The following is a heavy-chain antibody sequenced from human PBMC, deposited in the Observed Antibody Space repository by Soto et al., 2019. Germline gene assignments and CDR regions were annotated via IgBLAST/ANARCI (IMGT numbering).Heavy chain of an antibody. J-gene: IGHJ4*02. CDR2: LSHLETA. V-gene: IGHV4-30-2*06. D-gene: IGHD2-15*01. CDR3: VWGGGYESFDF. CDR1: GATMGYGAYS. Sequence: ASETLSLTSSVSGATMGYGAYSWNWFRESPGKGLGWLGYLSHLETAYHNPSLRSLLYSSIDRPRNQFLLSLSSMPAADKAVYYCVWGGGYESFDFWCQLIQVNV.